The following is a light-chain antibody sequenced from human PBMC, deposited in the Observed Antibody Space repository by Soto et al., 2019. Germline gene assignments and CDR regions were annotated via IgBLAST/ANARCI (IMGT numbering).Light chain of an antibody. V-gene: IGKV3-20*01. CDR3: HQYDSSPRT. CDR2: GAS. J-gene: IGKJ1*01. CDR1: QSVSSSY. Sequence: EIVLTKSPGTLSLSQGARPTISCRASQSVSSSYFAWYQQKPGQAPRLLIYGASSRATGIPDRFSGSGSGTDFTLTISRLEPEDFAVYYCHQYDSSPRTFGQGTKVDIK.